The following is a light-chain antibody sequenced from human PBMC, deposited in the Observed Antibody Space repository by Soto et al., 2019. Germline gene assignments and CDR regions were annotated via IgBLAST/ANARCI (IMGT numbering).Light chain of an antibody. V-gene: IGKV3-20*01. J-gene: IGKJ1*01. CDR3: QRYGSSRPWT. Sequence: EIALTQSLATLSLSPGEKATLSCIVIQSVTSNYIAWYQQIPGQAPRLLIYGASSRATGIPDRFSGSGSGTDFTLTISRLEPADFAVYYCQRYGSSRPWTFGQGTKVDIK. CDR1: QSVTSNY. CDR2: GAS.